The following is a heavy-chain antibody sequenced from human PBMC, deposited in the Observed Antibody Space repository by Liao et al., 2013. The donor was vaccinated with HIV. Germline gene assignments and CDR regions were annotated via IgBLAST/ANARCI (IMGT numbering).Heavy chain of an antibody. Sequence: QVQLQESGPRLVKPSETLSLTCTVSGGSISRYYWSWIRQPPGKGLEWIGYIYYSGSTNYNPSLKSRVTISVDTSKNQFSLKLSSVTAADTAVYYCARTYYDFWSDAFDIWGQGTMVTVSS. D-gene: IGHD3-3*01. J-gene: IGHJ3*02. V-gene: IGHV4-59*01. CDR3: ARTYYDFWSDAFDI. CDR1: GGSISRYY. CDR2: IYYSGST.